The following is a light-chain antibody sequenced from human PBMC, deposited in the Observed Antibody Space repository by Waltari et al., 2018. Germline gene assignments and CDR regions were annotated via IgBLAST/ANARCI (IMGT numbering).Light chain of an antibody. V-gene: IGKV3-20*01. J-gene: IGKJ4*01. CDR1: QSVSSSY. CDR3: QQYGSSPLT. CDR2: GAS. Sequence: EIVLTQSPGTLSLSPGERATPSCRASQSVSSSYLAWYQQKPGKAPRLLIYGASSRATGIPDRFSGSGSGTDFTLTISRLEPEDFAVYYCQQYGSSPLTFGGGTKVEIK.